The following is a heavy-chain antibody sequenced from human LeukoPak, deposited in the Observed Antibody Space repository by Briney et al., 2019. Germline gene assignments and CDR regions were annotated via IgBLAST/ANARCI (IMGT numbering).Heavy chain of an antibody. CDR2: ISDSGSNT. CDR1: EFPFTTYE. V-gene: IGHV3-48*03. D-gene: IGHD3-22*01. J-gene: IGHJ3*01. Sequence: GGSLRLSCAASEFPFTTYEVNWVRQAPGKGLEWVAYISDSGSNTDYADSVEGRFTISRDNAKNSLCLQMNSLRAEDTAVYYCAAFYYDRSTKSVWSQGTMVTVSS. CDR3: AAFYYDRSTKSV.